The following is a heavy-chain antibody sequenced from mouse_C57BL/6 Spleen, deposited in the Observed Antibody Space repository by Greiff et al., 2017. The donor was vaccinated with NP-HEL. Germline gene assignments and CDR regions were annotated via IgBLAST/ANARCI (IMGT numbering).Heavy chain of an antibody. CDR1: GYTFTDYY. CDR3: ARDDYDPNYYAMDY. Sequence: QVQLKQSGAELVRPGASVKLSCKASGYTFTDYYINWVKQRPGQGLEWIARIYPGSGNTYYNEKFKGKATLTAEKSSSTAYMQLSSLTSEDSAVYFCARDDYDPNYYAMDYWGQGTSVTVSS. J-gene: IGHJ4*01. D-gene: IGHD2-4*01. V-gene: IGHV1-76*01. CDR2: IYPGSGNT.